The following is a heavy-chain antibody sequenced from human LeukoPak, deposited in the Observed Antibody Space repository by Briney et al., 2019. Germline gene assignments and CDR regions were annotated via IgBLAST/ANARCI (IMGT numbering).Heavy chain of an antibody. CDR3: ARVPRYGGNDC. D-gene: IGHD4-23*01. Sequence: PSETLSLTCAVYGGSFSGYYWSWIRQPPGKGLEWIGEINHSGSTNYNPSLKSRVTISVDTSKNQFSLKLSSVTAADTAVYYCARVPRYGGNDCWGQGTLVTVSS. V-gene: IGHV4-34*01. J-gene: IGHJ4*02. CDR1: GGSFSGYY. CDR2: INHSGST.